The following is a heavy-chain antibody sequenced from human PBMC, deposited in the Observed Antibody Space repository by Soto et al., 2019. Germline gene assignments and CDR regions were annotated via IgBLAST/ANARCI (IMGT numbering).Heavy chain of an antibody. CDR2: IYWDDDK. CDR3: AHIVVAGLGYYFDY. V-gene: IGHV2-5*02. D-gene: IGHD6-19*01. Sequence: QITLKESGPPLVKPTQTLTLTYTFSGFSLSSTRMAVGWIRQPPGKALEWLALIYWDDDKRYSPFLKSRLTITKDTSKNQVVLTMSNMDPVDTARYYCAHIVVAGLGYYFDYWGQGTLVTVSS. CDR1: GFSLSSTRMA. J-gene: IGHJ4*02.